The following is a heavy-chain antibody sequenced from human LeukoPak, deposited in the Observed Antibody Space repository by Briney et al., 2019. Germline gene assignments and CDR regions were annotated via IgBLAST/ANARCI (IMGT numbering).Heavy chain of an antibody. CDR3: TRNRGYYVNDY. D-gene: IGHD1-26*01. J-gene: IGHJ4*02. Sequence: SETLSLTCTVSGGSVSSGSYYWSWIRQPPGKGLEWLGYVYYSGSTKHNPSLKSRVTISVDTSKNQFSLKLSSVTAADTAVYYCTRNRGYYVNDYWGQGILVTVSS. CDR1: GGSVSSGSYY. CDR2: VYYSGST. V-gene: IGHV4-61*01.